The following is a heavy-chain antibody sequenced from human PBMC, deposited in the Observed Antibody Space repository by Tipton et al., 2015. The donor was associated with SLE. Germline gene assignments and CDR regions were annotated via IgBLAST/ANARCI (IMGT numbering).Heavy chain of an antibody. CDR2: IYHSGST. J-gene: IGHJ4*02. V-gene: IGHV4-38-2*01. D-gene: IGHD3-16*01. Sequence: TLSLTCDVSGYSISSGYYWGWIRQPPGKGLQWIGNIYHSGSTYYSPSLKSRVTISLDTSKNQFSLNLASVTAADTAVYYCARALRGETYLFDYWGQGTLVTVSS. CDR1: GYSISSGYY. CDR3: ARALRGETYLFDY.